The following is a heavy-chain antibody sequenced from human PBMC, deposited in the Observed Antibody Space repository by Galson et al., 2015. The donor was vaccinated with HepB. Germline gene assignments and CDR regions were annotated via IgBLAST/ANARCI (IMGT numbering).Heavy chain of an antibody. CDR2: IKSKTDGGTT. Sequence: SLRLSCAASGFTFSNAWMSWVRQAPGKGLEWVGRIKSKTDGGTTDYAAPVKGRFTISRDDSKNTLYLQMNSLKTEDTAVYYCTTPNPNVYDSSGYWYWGQGTLVTVSS. V-gene: IGHV3-15*01. CDR1: GFTFSNAW. D-gene: IGHD3-22*01. CDR3: TTPNPNVYDSSGYWY. J-gene: IGHJ4*02.